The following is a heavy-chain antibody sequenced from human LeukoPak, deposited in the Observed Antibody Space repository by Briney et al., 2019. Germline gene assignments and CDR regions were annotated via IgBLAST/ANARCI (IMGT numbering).Heavy chain of an antibody. Sequence: GGSLRLSCAASRFTFSSYAMTWVRQAPGEGLEWVSAISGSNGGTYYADSVKGRFTISRDNSKNTLYLQMNSLRAEDTAVYYCAKLDGSSSTWGQGTLVTVSS. D-gene: IGHD6-13*01. CDR1: RFTFSSYA. CDR3: AKLDGSSST. CDR2: ISGSNGGT. J-gene: IGHJ4*02. V-gene: IGHV3-23*01.